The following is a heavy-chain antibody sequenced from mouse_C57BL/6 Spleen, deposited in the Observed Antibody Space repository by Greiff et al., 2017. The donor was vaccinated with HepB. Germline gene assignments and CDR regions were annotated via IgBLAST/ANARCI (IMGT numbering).Heavy chain of an antibody. Sequence: QVQLQQPGAELARPGASVKLSCKASGYTFTSYGISWVKQRTGQGLEWIGEIYPRSGNTYYNEKFKGKATLTADKSSSTAYMELRSLTSEDSAVYFCARFTTVVATRGYFDVWGTGTTVTVSS. CDR1: GYTFTSYG. CDR3: ARFTTVVATRGYFDV. CDR2: IYPRSGNT. J-gene: IGHJ1*03. V-gene: IGHV1-81*01. D-gene: IGHD1-1*01.